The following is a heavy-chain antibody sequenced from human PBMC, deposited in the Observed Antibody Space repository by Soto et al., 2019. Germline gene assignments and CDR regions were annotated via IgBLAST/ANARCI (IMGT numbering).Heavy chain of an antibody. CDR1: GGSFSGYY. CDR3: ARGPTYYYSSGKKGKDV. D-gene: IGHD3-10*01. J-gene: IGHJ6*02. Sequence: PSETLSLTCAVYGGSFSGYYWSWIRQPPGKGLEWIGEINHSGSTNYNPSLKSRVTISVDTSKNQFSLKLSSVTTADTAVYYCARGPTYYYSSGKKGKDVWGQGTTVTVSS. CDR2: INHSGST. V-gene: IGHV4-34*01.